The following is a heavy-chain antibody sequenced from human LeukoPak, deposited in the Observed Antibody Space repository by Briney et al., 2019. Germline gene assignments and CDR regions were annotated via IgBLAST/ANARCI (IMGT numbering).Heavy chain of an antibody. CDR2: IIPIFGIA. J-gene: IGHJ4*02. D-gene: IGHD5-24*01. Sequence: SVKVSCKASGGTFSSYAISWVRQAPGQGLEWMGRIIPIFGIANHAQKFQGRVTITADKSTSTAYMELSSLRSEDTAVYYCARDGVEMATTLIFDYWGQGTLVTVSS. V-gene: IGHV1-69*04. CDR3: ARDGVEMATTLIFDY. CDR1: GGTFSSYA.